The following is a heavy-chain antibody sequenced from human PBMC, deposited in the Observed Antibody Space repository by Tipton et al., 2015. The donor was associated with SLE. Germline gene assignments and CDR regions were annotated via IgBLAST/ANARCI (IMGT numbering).Heavy chain of an antibody. Sequence: QLVQSGAEVKKPGASVKVSCKASGYTFTSYYMHWVRQAPGQGLEWMGIINPSGGSTSYAQKFQGRVTMTRDTSTSTVYMELSSLRSEDAAVYDCARVDTAMVGGDYWGQGTLGTVSS. CDR3: ARVDTAMVGGDY. J-gene: IGHJ4*02. CDR2: INPSGGST. V-gene: IGHV1-46*01. CDR1: GYTFTSYY. D-gene: IGHD5-18*01.